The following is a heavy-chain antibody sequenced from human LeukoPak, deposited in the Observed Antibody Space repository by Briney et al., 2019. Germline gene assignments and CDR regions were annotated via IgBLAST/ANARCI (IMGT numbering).Heavy chain of an antibody. J-gene: IGHJ6*04. CDR3: AELGITMIGGV. CDR2: ISSSGSTI. Sequence: GGSLRLSCAASGFTFSSYEMNWVRQAPGKGLEWVSYISSSGSTIYYADSVKGRFTISRDNAKNSLYLQMNSLRAEDAAVCYCAELGITMIGGVWGKGTTVTISS. V-gene: IGHV3-48*03. CDR1: GFTFSSYE. D-gene: IGHD3-10*02.